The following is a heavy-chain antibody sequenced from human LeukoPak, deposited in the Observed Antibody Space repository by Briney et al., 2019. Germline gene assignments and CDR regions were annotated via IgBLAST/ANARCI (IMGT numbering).Heavy chain of an antibody. Sequence: ASVKVSCKASGYTFTSYGISWVRQAPGQGLDWMGWVSAYNGDTNYAQRFQGRVTMTTDASTSTAYMELRSLRSDDTAVYYCARDCSTSCCPPFNHWGQGTLVTVSS. V-gene: IGHV1-18*04. CDR2: VSAYNGDT. CDR3: ARDCSTSCCPPFNH. D-gene: IGHD2-2*01. CDR1: GYTFTSYG. J-gene: IGHJ4*02.